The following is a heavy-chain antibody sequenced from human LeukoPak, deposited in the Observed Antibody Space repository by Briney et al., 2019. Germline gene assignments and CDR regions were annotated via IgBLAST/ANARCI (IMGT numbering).Heavy chain of an antibody. J-gene: IGHJ3*02. D-gene: IGHD2-15*01. CDR1: GFTFSSYA. Sequence: PGRSLKLSCAASGFTFSSYAMHWVRQAPGKGLEWVAVISCDGSVKYYADSVKGRFTISRDNSKNTLYLQMNSLRAEDTAIYYCAKVGCSGGNCYAAFDIWGQGTMVTVSS. V-gene: IGHV3-30*18. CDR3: AKVGCSGGNCYAAFDI. CDR2: ISCDGSVK.